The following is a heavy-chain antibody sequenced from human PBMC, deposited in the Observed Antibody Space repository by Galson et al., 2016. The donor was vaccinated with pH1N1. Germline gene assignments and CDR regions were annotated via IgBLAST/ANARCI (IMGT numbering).Heavy chain of an antibody. CDR1: GGPISRGSYY. D-gene: IGHD3-10*01. J-gene: IGHJ4*02. V-gene: IGHV4-61*02. Sequence: LSLTCSVSGGPISRGSYYWNWIRQPAGRGLEWIGRIYTSGSTNYNPSLKSQVTISLDTSKNQISLKLSSVTAADTAAYYCARVGSGGPFDSWGQGTPVTVSS. CDR2: IYTSGST. CDR3: ARVGSGGPFDS.